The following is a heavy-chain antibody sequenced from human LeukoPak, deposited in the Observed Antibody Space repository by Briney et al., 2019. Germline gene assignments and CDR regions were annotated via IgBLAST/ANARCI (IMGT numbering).Heavy chain of an antibody. J-gene: IGHJ4*02. D-gene: IGHD2-21*02. CDR2: ISSSGSTI. Sequence: GGSLRLSCAASGFTFSSYEMNWVRQAPGKGLEWVSYISSSGSTIYYADSVEGRFTISRDNAKNSLYLQMNSLRAEDTAVYYCARDKSGREAYCGGDCYSGTFDYWGQGTLVTVSS. CDR1: GFTFSSYE. CDR3: ARDKSGREAYCGGDCYSGTFDY. V-gene: IGHV3-48*03.